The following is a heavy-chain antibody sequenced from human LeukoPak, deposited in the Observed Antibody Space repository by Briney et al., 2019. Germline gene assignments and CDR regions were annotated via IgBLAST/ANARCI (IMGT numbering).Heavy chain of an antibody. CDR3: ASQGYSYGFAFDI. J-gene: IGHJ3*02. CDR1: GYSISSGYY. CDR2: IYHSGST. Sequence: PSETLSLTCTVSGYSISSGYYWGWIRQPPGKGLEWIGSIYHSGSTYYNPSLKSRVTISVDKSKNQFSLKLSSVTAADTAVYYCASQGYSYGFAFDIWGQGTMVTVSS. V-gene: IGHV4-38-2*02. D-gene: IGHD5-18*01.